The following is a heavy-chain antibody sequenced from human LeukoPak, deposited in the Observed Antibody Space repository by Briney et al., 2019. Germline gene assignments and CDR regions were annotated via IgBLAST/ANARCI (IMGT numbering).Heavy chain of an antibody. J-gene: IGHJ6*03. Sequence: SETLSLTCSVSDDSITMYYWTWIRQPPGKGLEWIGYIYYSGSTNYNPSLKSRVTISVDTSRNQLSLKLSSVTAADTAVYYCARTTEAHSWRTRYYDYYMDVWGKGTTVTVSS. D-gene: IGHD6-13*01. CDR2: IYYSGST. CDR1: DDSITMYY. CDR3: ARTTEAHSWRTRYYDYYMDV. V-gene: IGHV4-59*01.